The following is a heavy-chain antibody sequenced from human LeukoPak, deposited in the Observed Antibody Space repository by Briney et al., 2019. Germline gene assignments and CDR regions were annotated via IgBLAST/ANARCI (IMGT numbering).Heavy chain of an antibody. D-gene: IGHD3-3*01. CDR2: KFFSGST. V-gene: IGHV4-39*01. J-gene: IGHJ3*02. CDR3: ARHVVYLEAFDI. Sequence: WIRQPPGKGLEWIGSKFFSGSTYYNPSLKSRVTISLDTSKNQFSLKVNSVTAADTAVYYCARHVVYLEAFDIWGQGTVVTVSS.